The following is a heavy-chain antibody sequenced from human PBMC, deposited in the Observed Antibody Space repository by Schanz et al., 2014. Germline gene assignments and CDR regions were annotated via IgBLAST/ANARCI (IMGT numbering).Heavy chain of an antibody. CDR2: IQSDGSIT. D-gene: IGHD6-13*01. V-gene: IGHV3-74*01. Sequence: EVQLVESGGGVVHPGGSLRLSCAASGFTFSSYWMHWVRQAPGKGLVWVSRIQSDGSITTYADSVKGRFTISRDNAKSSLFLQMNSLRAEDTAVYYCVREVGAAAGLAWGLDYWGRGTLVTVSS. J-gene: IGHJ4*02. CDR1: GFTFSSYW. CDR3: VREVGAAAGLAWGLDY.